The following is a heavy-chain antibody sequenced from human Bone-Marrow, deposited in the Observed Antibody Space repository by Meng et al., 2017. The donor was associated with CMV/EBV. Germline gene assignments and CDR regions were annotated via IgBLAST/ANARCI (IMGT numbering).Heavy chain of an antibody. J-gene: IGHJ4*02. CDR2: INTKNDGETT. D-gene: IGHD3-10*01. CDR1: GFTFNTVW. V-gene: IGHV3-15*01. Sequence: GGSLKISCAASGFTFNTVWMSWVRQAPGEGREWVGRINTKNDGETTDFAAAVKGRFSISRDDSKNTIYLQKNGLRAEDTAVYYCATGWSRQLLGSWGQGTLVTVSS. CDR3: ATGWSRQLLGS.